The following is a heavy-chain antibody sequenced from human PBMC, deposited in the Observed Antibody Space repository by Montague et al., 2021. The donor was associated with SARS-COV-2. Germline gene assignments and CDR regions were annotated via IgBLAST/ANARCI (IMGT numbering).Heavy chain of an antibody. CDR3: ASGIYPSGSYYNRYYCGLNI. CDR2: INHSANT. V-gene: IGHV4-34*01. J-gene: IGHJ6*02. D-gene: IGHD3-10*01. Sequence: SETLSLTYAVYGGSLSGYYWSWIRQPPEKGLEWIGEINHSANTKYNPSLKSPVTISIDTSKNQFSLRMTSVTAADTATYYCASGIYPSGSYYNRYYCGLNIWGPGTTVIVSS. CDR1: GGSLSGYY.